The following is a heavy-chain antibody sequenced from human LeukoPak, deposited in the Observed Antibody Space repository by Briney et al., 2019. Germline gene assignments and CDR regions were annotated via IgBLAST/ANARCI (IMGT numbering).Heavy chain of an antibody. CDR1: GGSFSGYY. CDR2: INHSGST. V-gene: IGHV4-34*01. CDR3: ARVRGYYGSGSYQYYYYGVDV. J-gene: IGHJ6*02. Sequence: PSETLSLTCAVYGGSFSGYYWSWIRQPPGKGLEWIGEINHSGSTNYNPSLKSRVTISVDTSKNQFSLKLSSVTAADTAVYYCARVRGYYGSGSYQYYYYGVDVWGQGTTVTVSS. D-gene: IGHD3-10*01.